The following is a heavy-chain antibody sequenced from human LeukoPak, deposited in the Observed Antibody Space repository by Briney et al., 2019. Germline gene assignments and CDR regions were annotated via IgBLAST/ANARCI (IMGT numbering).Heavy chain of an antibody. CDR2: IFYSGRT. J-gene: IGHJ3*02. D-gene: IGHD5-24*01. CDR3: ARHNGGYNYDAFDI. V-gene: IGHV4-30-4*08. Sequence: SETLSLTCTVSGGSISNGDYYWSWIRQPPGKGLEWVVYIFYSGRTFYNPSLKSRVTISVDTSKNQFSLKLSSVTAADTAVYYCARHNGGYNYDAFDIWGQGTMVTVSS. CDR1: GGSISNGDYY.